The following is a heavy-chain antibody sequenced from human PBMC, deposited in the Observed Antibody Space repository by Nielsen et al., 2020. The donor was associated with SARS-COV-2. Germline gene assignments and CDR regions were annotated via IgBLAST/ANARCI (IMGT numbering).Heavy chain of an antibody. Sequence: SETLSLTCTVSGGSISSSSYYWGWIRQPPGKGLEWIGSIYYSGSTYYNPSLKSRVTISVDTSKNQFSLKLCSVTAADTAVYYCADGDYGTWYFDLWGRGTLVTVSS. J-gene: IGHJ2*01. CDR1: GGSISSSSYY. CDR3: ADGDYGTWYFDL. D-gene: IGHD4-17*01. V-gene: IGHV4-39*01. CDR2: IYYSGST.